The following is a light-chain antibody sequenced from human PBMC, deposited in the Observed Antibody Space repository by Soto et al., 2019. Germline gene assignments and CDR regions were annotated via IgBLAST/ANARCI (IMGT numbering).Light chain of an antibody. Sequence: EIVLTQSPDTLSLSPGERATLSCRASQSLSSNYLAWYQQKSGQAPRLLIYGTFTRATGIPDRFSGSGSGTDFTLTISRLEPEDSAVYYCPHYVGSPFGGGTKVEIE. CDR2: GTF. J-gene: IGKJ4*01. CDR3: PHYVGSP. CDR1: QSLSSNY. V-gene: IGKV3-20*01.